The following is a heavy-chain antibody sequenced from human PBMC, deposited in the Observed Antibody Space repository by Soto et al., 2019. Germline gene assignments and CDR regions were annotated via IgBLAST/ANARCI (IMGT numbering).Heavy chain of an antibody. CDR1: GGTFSSYT. V-gene: IGHV1-69*02. Sequence: SVKVSCKASGGTFSSYTISWVRQAPGQGLEWMGRIIPIHGIANYAQKFQGRVTITADKSTSTAYMELSSLRSEDTAVYYCARGYCSSTSCYPFDYWGQGTLVTVSS. CDR2: IIPIHGIA. J-gene: IGHJ4*02. D-gene: IGHD2-2*01. CDR3: ARGYCSSTSCYPFDY.